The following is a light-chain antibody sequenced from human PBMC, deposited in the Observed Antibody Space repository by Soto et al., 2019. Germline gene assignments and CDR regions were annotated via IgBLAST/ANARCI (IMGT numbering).Light chain of an antibody. CDR3: CSYTGSYSYV. V-gene: IGLV2-11*01. CDR2: DVT. Sequence: QSALTQPHSVSGSPGQSVTISCTGTSSDVGGYRYVTWYQQHPGKAPQLIIYDVTERPSGLPDRFSGSKSGNTASLTNSGLQAEDEADYSCCSYTGSYSYVFGIGTKLTVL. J-gene: IGLJ1*01. CDR1: SSDVGGYRY.